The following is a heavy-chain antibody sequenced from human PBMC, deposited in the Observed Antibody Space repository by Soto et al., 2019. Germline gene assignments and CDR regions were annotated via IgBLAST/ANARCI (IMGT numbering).Heavy chain of an antibody. CDR1: GGSISSSNW. Sequence: QVQLQESGPGLVKPSGTLSLTCAVSGGSISSSNWWTWVRQPPGKGLEWIGEVFHSGSTNYKSYLKSRVPISVDKSKNQLSLKLSPVTAADTAVYYCATATVPGSAFDYWGQGTLVTVSS. CDR2: VFHSGST. CDR3: ATATVPGSAFDY. D-gene: IGHD6-19*01. J-gene: IGHJ4*02. V-gene: IGHV4-4*02.